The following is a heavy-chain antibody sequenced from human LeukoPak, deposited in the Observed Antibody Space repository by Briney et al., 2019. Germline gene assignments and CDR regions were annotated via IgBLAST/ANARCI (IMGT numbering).Heavy chain of an antibody. CDR3: ARRSGTYYDFDY. V-gene: IGHV4-59*01. J-gene: IGHJ4*02. Sequence: SQTLSLTCTVSGGSISTYYCSWIRQPPGKGLGWIGYIYYSGSTNYNPSLKSRVTISVDTSKNQFSLRLSSVIAADTAVYYCARRSGTYYDFDYWGQGTLVTVSS. CDR2: IYYSGST. CDR1: GGSISTYY. D-gene: IGHD1-26*01.